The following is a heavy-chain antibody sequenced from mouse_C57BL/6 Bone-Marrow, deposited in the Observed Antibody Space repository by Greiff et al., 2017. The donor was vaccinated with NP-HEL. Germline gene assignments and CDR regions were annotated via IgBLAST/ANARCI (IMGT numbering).Heavy chain of an antibody. J-gene: IGHJ4*01. CDR3: AREGGLRRRTYAMDY. D-gene: IGHD2-4*01. V-gene: IGHV5-16*01. Sequence: EVQRVESEGGLVQPGSSMKLSCTASGFTFSDYSMAWVRQVPEKGLEWVANINYDGSSPYYLDSLKSRFIISRDNAKNILYLQMSSLKSEDTATYYCAREGGLRRRTYAMDYWGQGTSVTVSS. CDR1: GFTFSDYS. CDR2: INYDGSSP.